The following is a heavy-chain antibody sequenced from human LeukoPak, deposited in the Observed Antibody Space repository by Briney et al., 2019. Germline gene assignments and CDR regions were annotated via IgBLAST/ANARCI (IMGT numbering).Heavy chain of an antibody. CDR2: IYYSGNT. V-gene: IGHV4-39*07. Sequence: PSETLSLTCTVSGGSISSNNYYWGWIRQPPGKGLEWVANIYYSGNTYYNPSLKSRVTISVDTFNNQFSLRLNSVTAADTAVYYCARKFGTMVRGVQFDYWGQGTLVTVSS. J-gene: IGHJ4*02. CDR1: GGSISSNNYY. CDR3: ARKFGTMVRGVQFDY. D-gene: IGHD3-10*01.